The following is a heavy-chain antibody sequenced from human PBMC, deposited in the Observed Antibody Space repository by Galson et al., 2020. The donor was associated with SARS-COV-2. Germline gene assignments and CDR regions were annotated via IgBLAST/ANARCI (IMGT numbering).Heavy chain of an antibody. CDR3: AGAPNGYDFWSGYYYGMDV. CDR1: DGSISSYY. V-gene: IGHV4-4*07. J-gene: IGHJ6*02. CDR2: IYTSGST. Sequence: ETSETLSLTCTVSDGSISSYYWSWIRQPAGKGLEWIGRIYTSGSTNYNPSLKSRVTMSVDTSKNQFSLKLSSVTAADTAVYYCAGAPNGYDFWSGYYYGMDVWGQGTTVTVSS. D-gene: IGHD3-3*01.